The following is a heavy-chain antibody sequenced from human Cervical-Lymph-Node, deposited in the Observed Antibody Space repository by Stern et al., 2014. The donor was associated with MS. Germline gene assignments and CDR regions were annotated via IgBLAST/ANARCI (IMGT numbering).Heavy chain of an antibody. Sequence: EVQLVESGGGLVKPGGSLRLSCVASGFTFSAYSLTWVRQAPGKGLEWVSSISSPPDYMYYSDSVKGRFTISRDNAKNSLFLQMNSLRAEDTAVYYCARGEKSYMEALGYWGQGTLVTVSS. V-gene: IGHV3-21*01. CDR2: ISSPPDYM. D-gene: IGHD3-16*02. J-gene: IGHJ4*02. CDR3: ARGEKSYMEALGY. CDR1: GFTFSAYS.